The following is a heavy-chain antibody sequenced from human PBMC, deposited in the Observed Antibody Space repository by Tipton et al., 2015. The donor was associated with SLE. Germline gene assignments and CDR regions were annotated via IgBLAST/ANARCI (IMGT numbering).Heavy chain of an antibody. V-gene: IGHV3-30*04. CDR3: ARDYYDSSGYYPDFDY. Sequence: SLRLSCVASGFTFNSYEMNWVRQAPGKGLEWVSVVSYDGSHKYYADSVKGRFTISRDNSKNTLYLQMNSLRAEDTAVYYCARDYYDSSGYYPDFDYWGQGTLVTVSS. CDR1: GFTFNSYE. CDR2: VSYDGSHK. D-gene: IGHD3-22*01. J-gene: IGHJ4*02.